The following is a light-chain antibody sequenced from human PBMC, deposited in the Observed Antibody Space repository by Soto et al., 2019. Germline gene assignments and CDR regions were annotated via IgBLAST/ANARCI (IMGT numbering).Light chain of an antibody. J-gene: IGKJ2*01. CDR3: QQYGRSPRT. CDR1: QSVNKNY. Sequence: EIVLTQSPGTLSLSPGERAILSCRASQSVNKNYLAWYQQKSGQAPRLLIYGASRMATGIPDRFSGSGSETDFTLTISRLEPEDFAVYYCQQYGRSPRTFVQGTKLEIK. CDR2: GAS. V-gene: IGKV3-20*01.